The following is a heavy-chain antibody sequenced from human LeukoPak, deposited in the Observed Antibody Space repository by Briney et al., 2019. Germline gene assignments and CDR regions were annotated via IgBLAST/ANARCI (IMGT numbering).Heavy chain of an antibody. V-gene: IGHV1-46*01. CDR1: GYTFTSYY. D-gene: IGHD2-2*01. CDR2: INPRGGST. Sequence: ASVKVSCKASGYTFTSYYMHWVRQAPGQGLEWMGIINPRGGSTSYAQKFQGRVTMTRDTSTSTVYMELSSLRSDDTAVYYCALGVVPAAAEGGFDYWGQGTLVTVS. CDR3: ALGVVPAAAEGGFDY. J-gene: IGHJ4*02.